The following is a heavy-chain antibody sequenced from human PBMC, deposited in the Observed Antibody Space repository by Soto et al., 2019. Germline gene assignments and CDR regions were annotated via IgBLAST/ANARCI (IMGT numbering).Heavy chain of an antibody. Sequence: GGSLRLSCAASGFTFSSYAMHWVRQAPGKGLEWVAVISYDGSNKYYADSVKGRFTISRDNSKNTLYLQMNSLRAEDTAVYYCARDEAIVVVVAATGVDYRGQGTLVTVSS. J-gene: IGHJ4*02. CDR2: ISYDGSNK. V-gene: IGHV3-30-3*01. CDR3: ARDEAIVVVVAATGVDY. CDR1: GFTFSSYA. D-gene: IGHD2-15*01.